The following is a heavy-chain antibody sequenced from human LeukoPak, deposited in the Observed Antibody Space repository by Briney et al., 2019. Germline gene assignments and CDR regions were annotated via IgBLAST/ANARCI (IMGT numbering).Heavy chain of an antibody. CDR1: GFTFSSYS. J-gene: IGHJ4*02. Sequence: PGGSLRLSCAASGFTFSSYSMNWVRQAPGKGLEWVSSISSSSSYIYYADSVKGRFTISRDNSKNTLYLQMNSLRAEDTAVYYCASNLAYCGGDCYSGQFDYWGQGTLVTVSS. CDR2: ISSSSSYI. CDR3: ASNLAYCGGDCYSGQFDY. D-gene: IGHD2-21*02. V-gene: IGHV3-21*04.